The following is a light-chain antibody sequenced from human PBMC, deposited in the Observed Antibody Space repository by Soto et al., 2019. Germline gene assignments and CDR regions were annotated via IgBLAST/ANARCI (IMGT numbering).Light chain of an antibody. CDR1: QGIDTS. J-gene: IGKJ5*01. CDR2: AAS. V-gene: IGKV1-9*01. Sequence: IQLAQSPSSLSASLGDRLTITFLASQGIDTSLAWYQQKPGKAPKLLIYAASNFQSGVPSRFSGSGSGTHFTLTISSLQPEDFATYYCQQLHGYPITFGQGTRLEIK. CDR3: QQLHGYPIT.